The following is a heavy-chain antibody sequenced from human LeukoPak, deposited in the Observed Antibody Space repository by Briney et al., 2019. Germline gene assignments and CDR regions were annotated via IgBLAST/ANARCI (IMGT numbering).Heavy chain of an antibody. Sequence: SETLSLTCTVSGGSISSYYWSWIRQPAGKGLEWIGRIYTSGSTNYNPSLKSRVTMSVDTSKNQFSPKLSSVTAADTAVYYCARVNDYYDSSGYYSPGAFDIWGQGTMVTVSS. J-gene: IGHJ3*02. CDR2: IYTSGST. V-gene: IGHV4-4*07. CDR3: ARVNDYYDSSGYYSPGAFDI. D-gene: IGHD3-22*01. CDR1: GGSISSYY.